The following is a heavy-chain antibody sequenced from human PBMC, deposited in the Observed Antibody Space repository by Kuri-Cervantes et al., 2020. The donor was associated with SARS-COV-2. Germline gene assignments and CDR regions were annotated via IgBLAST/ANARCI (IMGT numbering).Heavy chain of an antibody. Sequence: ASVKVSCKASGYTFTSYGISWVRQAPGQGLEWMGWISAYNGNTNYAQKLQGRVTMTTDTSTSTAYMELRSLRAEDTAVYYCARVDSYRENYYYGMDVWGQGTTVTVSS. CDR1: GYTFTSYG. CDR3: ARVDSYRENYYYGMDV. CDR2: ISAYNGNT. D-gene: IGHD3/OR15-3a*01. V-gene: IGHV1-18*01. J-gene: IGHJ6*02.